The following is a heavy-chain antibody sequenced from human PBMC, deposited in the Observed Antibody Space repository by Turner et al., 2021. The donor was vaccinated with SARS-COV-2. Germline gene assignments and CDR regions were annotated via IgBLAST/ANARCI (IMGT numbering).Heavy chain of an antibody. CDR3: AIFGEDGFDI. CDR2: SRGSGGST. Sequence: EEPPLESGGGLVQPGGSLRLACAASGFTFSSYAMSWVRQAPGKGLEWVSGSRGSGGSTYYADSVKGRFTISRDNSKNTLYLHMNSRRAEDTAVYYGAIFGEDGFDIWGQGTMVTVSS. CDR1: GFTFSSYA. J-gene: IGHJ3*02. D-gene: IGHD3-10*01. V-gene: IGHV3-23*01.